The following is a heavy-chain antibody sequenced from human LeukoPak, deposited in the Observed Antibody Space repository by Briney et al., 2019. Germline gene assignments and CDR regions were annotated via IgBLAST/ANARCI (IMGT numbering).Heavy chain of an antibody. J-gene: IGHJ4*02. D-gene: IGHD3-10*01. CDR2: INHSGST. Sequence: SETLSLTCAVYGGSFSGYYWSWIRQPPGKGLEWIGEINHSGSTNYNPSLKSRVTISVDTSKNQFSLKLSSVTAADTAVYYCGRPRYGPYGSGSQPFDYWGQGTLVTVSS. V-gene: IGHV4-34*01. CDR1: GGSFSGYY. CDR3: GRPRYGPYGSGSQPFDY.